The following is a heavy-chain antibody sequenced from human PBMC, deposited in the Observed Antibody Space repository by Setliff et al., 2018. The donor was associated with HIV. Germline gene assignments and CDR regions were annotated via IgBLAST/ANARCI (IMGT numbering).Heavy chain of an antibody. Sequence: PSETLSLTCTVSGASISSGSHYWSWIRQPAGKGLEWIGHIYTGGNANYNPSLKSRVTISVDTSKNQFSLKLSSVTAADTAVYYCARDYGSYGRAFDIWGQGTMVTVSS. J-gene: IGHJ3*02. D-gene: IGHD1-26*01. CDR2: IYTGGNA. CDR3: ARDYGSYGRAFDI. V-gene: IGHV4-61*09. CDR1: GASISSGSHY.